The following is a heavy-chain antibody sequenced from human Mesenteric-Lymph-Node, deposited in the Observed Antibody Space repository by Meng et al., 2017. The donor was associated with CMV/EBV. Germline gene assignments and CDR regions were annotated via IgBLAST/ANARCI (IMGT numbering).Heavy chain of an antibody. CDR3: ARDYQGATTDYFDY. CDR2: IYYSGST. Sequence: SETLSLTCTVSGGSISSYYWSWIRQPPGKGLEWIGYIYYSGSTNYNPSLKSRVTISVDTSKNQFSLKLSSVTAADTAVYFCARDYQGATTDYFDYWGQGTLVTVSS. CDR1: GGSISSYY. D-gene: IGHD1-26*01. J-gene: IGHJ4*02. V-gene: IGHV4-59*12.